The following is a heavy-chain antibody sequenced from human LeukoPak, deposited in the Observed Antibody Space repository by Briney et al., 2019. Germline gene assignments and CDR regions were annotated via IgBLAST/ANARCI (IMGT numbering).Heavy chain of an antibody. V-gene: IGHV3-48*03. Sequence: PGGSLRLSCAASGFTFSSYEMNWVRQAPGKGLEWVSYISSSGSTRYYADSVKGRFTISRDNAKNSLYVQMNSLRAEDTAVYYCARSIYGVGGYYYYMDVWGKGTTVTVSS. CDR1: GFTFSSYE. CDR3: ARSIYGVGGYYYYMDV. J-gene: IGHJ6*03. CDR2: ISSSGSTR. D-gene: IGHD4-17*01.